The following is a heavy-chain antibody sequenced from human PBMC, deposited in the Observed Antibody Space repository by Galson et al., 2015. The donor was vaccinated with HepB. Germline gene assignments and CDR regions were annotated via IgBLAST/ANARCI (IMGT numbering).Heavy chain of an antibody. Sequence: SLRLSCAASGFTFSSYAMHWVRQAPGKGLEWVAVISYDGSNKYYADSVKGRFTISRDNSKNTLYLQMNSLRAEDTAVYYCARDRDDAAALQTDYYYGMDVWGQGTTVTVSS. V-gene: IGHV3-30-3*01. CDR2: ISYDGSNK. CDR1: GFTFSSYA. CDR3: ARDRDDAAALQTDYYYGMDV. J-gene: IGHJ6*02. D-gene: IGHD2-2*01.